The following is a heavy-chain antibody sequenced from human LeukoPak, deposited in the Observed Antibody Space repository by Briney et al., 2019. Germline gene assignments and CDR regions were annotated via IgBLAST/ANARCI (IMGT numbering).Heavy chain of an antibody. CDR3: ARDIGGSYTAIDY. V-gene: IGHV3-21*05. CDR2: VNAESTDI. CDR1: GFSFRRYA. Sequence: PGGSLRLSCAASGFSFRRYAMNWVRQAPGKGLEWVAYVNAESTDILYADSVRGRFTISRDNAKNSLYLQMNSLRAEDTAVYYCARDIGGSYTAIDYWGQGTLVTVSS. D-gene: IGHD1-26*01. J-gene: IGHJ4*02.